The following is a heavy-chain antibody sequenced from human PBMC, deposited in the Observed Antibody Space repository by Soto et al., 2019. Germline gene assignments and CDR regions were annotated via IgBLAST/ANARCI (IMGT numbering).Heavy chain of an antibody. D-gene: IGHD6-25*01. CDR3: ARAIGADFFDY. CDR2: ISDNGANT. CDR1: GFTFSNYA. Sequence: GGSLRLSCIASGFTFSNYAMSWVRQAPGKGLEWVSTISDNGANTFIGDSMKDHFDISRDNSKNTVFLHLGTVRAEDTAIYYCARAIGADFFDYWGQGTPVTVSS. V-gene: IGHV3-23*01. J-gene: IGHJ4*02.